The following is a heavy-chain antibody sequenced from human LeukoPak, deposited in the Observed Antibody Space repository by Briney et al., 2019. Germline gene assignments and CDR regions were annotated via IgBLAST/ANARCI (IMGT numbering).Heavy chain of an antibody. Sequence: PSQTLSLTCTVSGGSVTSGDYYWSWIRQPPGKGLEWIGYIYYSGSTYYNPSLKSRVTISVDTSKNQFSLKLSSVTAADTAVYYCARGPLRRRLVIISGYYYMDVWGKGTTVTVSS. CDR3: ARGPLRRRLVIISGYYYMDV. D-gene: IGHD3-9*01. CDR1: GGSVTSGDYY. J-gene: IGHJ6*03. V-gene: IGHV4-30-4*08. CDR2: IYYSGST.